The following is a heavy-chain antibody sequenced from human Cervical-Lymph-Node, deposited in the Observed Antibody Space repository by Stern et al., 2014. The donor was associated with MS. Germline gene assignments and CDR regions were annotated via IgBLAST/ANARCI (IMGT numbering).Heavy chain of an antibody. D-gene: IGHD6-19*01. V-gene: IGHV3-7*01. CDR1: GFTFRSYW. CDR2: IKQEGNAK. Sequence: EVQLVESGGGLVQPGGSLRLSCEVSGFTFRSYWMSWVRQAPGKGLEWVARIKQEGNAKYYVDSVTGRFTISRDNAKNALYLQMNSLRVEDTAVYYCARVQKYTSGWYGLNTGYGMDVWGQGTTVTVSS. CDR3: ARVQKYTSGWYGLNTGYGMDV. J-gene: IGHJ6*02.